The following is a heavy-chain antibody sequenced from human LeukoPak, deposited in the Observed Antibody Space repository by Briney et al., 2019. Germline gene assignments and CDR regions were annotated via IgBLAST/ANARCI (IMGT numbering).Heavy chain of an antibody. CDR3: TRAPNPYYFDD. CDR2: IYYSGST. J-gene: IGHJ4*02. Sequence: SETLSLTCTVSDGSMSSYYWSWIRQPPGKGLECIGYIYYSGSTNYNPSLKSRVTISIDTSKNQFSLNLSSVTAADTAVYYCTRAPNPYYFDDRGQGTLVTVSS. V-gene: IGHV4-59*01. CDR1: DGSMSSYY.